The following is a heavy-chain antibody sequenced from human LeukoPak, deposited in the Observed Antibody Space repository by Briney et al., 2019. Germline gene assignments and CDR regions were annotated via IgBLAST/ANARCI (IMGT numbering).Heavy chain of an antibody. V-gene: IGHV3-7*01. CDR2: IKQDRSEK. Sequence: PGGSLRLSRAASGFTLRNYWMSWVGQAPGQGLEGGANIKQDRSEKDYVDSVKGRFTTSRDNAKNSLYVQMNSLMAEATAVYYFARLGIATRGLEYWGQETLVTVS. CDR1: GFTLRNYW. CDR3: ARLGIATRGLEY. D-gene: IGHD6-13*01. J-gene: IGHJ4*02.